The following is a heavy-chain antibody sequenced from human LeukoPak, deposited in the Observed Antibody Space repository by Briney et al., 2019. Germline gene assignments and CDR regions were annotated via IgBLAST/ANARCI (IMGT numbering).Heavy chain of an antibody. CDR1: GFTFSSYW. Sequence: HPGGSLRLSCAASGFTFSSYWMHWVRQASGKGLVWVSRIITDGSSTTYADSVRGRFTISRDNAKNTLHLQMNSLRAEDTAVYYCARENGGSYFYMDVWGKGTTVTVSS. CDR2: IITDGSST. D-gene: IGHD1-1*01. J-gene: IGHJ6*03. V-gene: IGHV3-74*01. CDR3: ARENGGSYFYMDV.